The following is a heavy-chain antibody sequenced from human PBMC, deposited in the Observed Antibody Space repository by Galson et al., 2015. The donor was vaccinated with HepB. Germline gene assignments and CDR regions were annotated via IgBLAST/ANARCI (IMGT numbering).Heavy chain of an antibody. CDR3: ARSAKHIVVVPATMRTFAY. J-gene: IGHJ4*02. CDR2: ISYDGNNK. D-gene: IGHD2-2*01. V-gene: IGHV3-30*04. Sequence: LRLSCAATGFPFSSFAMHWVRQAPGKGLEWVAVISYDGNNKYYADSVKGRFTISRDNPKNTFYLQMSSLRAEDTAMYYCARSAKHIVVVPATMRTFAYWGQGTLVTVSS. CDR1: GFPFSSFA.